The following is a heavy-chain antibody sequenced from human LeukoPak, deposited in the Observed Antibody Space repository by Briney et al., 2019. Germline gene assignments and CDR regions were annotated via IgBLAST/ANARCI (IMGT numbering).Heavy chain of an antibody. Sequence: PGGSLRLSCAASGFTFSIYWMSWVRQAPGKGLEWVANINQDGSQKYYVDSVKGRFTISRDDAKNSFFLQMSSLRAEDTSVYYCVAGDWGAQDSFDLWGRGTMVTVSS. V-gene: IGHV3-7*01. CDR3: VAGDWGAQDSFDL. CDR1: GFTFSIYW. D-gene: IGHD2-21*02. J-gene: IGHJ3*01. CDR2: INQDGSQK.